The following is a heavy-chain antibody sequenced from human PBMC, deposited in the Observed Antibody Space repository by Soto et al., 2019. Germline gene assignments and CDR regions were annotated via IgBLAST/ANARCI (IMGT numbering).Heavy chain of an antibody. D-gene: IGHD3-22*01. CDR1: GFTFSGYA. CDR2: ISGSGGST. CDR3: AKDSYYYDSSGYYYTGPVAFDI. V-gene: IGHV3-23*01. J-gene: IGHJ3*02. Sequence: QAGGSLRLSCAASGFTFSGYAMSWVRQAPGKGLEWVSAISGSGGSTYYADSVKGRFTISRDNSKNTLYLQMNSLRAEDTAVYYCAKDSYYYDSSGYYYTGPVAFDIWGQGTMVTVSS.